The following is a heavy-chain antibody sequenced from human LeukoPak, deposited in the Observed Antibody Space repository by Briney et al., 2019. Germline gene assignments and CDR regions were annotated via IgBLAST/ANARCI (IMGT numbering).Heavy chain of an antibody. CDR3: ARDKKSGESSEIDY. CDR1: GFTFSNYW. V-gene: IGHV3-74*03. CDR2: INRDGSTT. D-gene: IGHD3-10*01. Sequence: GGSLRLSCAASGFTFSNYWVHWARQAPGKGLVWVSRINRDGSTTKYADSVKGRFTVSRDNAKNTLNLQMNSLRAEDTAVYYCARDKKSGESSEIDYWGQGTLVTVSS. J-gene: IGHJ4*02.